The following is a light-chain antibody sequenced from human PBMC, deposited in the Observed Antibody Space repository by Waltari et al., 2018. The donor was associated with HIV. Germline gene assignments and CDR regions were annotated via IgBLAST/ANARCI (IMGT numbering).Light chain of an antibody. J-gene: IGLJ2*01. CDR2: EDD. CDR1: SGSIASNY. Sequence: FILTQPHSVSGSPGKTVKISCARTSGSIASNYVQWYQQRPGKIPKILIYEDDQRSSGGPDRFSGSIDTSSNPASLTISGLRTEDEAAYYCQSYDSTTRNVVFGGGTKLTVL. CDR3: QSYDSTTRNVV. V-gene: IGLV6-57*01.